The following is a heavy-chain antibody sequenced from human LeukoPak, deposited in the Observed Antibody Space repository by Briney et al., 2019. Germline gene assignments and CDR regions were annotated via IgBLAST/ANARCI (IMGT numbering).Heavy chain of an antibody. Sequence: ASVKVSCKASGYSFTNHDIIWVRQATGQGLEWMGWMNPNSGNTGYAEKFQGRVTMTRDNSITTAYMELSSLRSEDTAVYYCARNSGLADCWGQGTLVTVSS. CDR3: ARNSGLADC. CDR2: MNPNSGNT. D-gene: IGHD5-12*01. V-gene: IGHV1-8*01. J-gene: IGHJ4*02. CDR1: GYSFTNHD.